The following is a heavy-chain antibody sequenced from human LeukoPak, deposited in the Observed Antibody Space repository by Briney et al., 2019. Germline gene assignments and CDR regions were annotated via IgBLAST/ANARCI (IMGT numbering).Heavy chain of an antibody. D-gene: IGHD3-10*01. J-gene: IGHJ6*03. CDR2: IRYNRNNQ. V-gene: IGHV3-30*02. Sequence: GGSLRLSCAASGFTFNNYGMHWVRQAPGKGLEWVAFIRYNRNNQYYADSVKGRFTISRDNSKNTLYLQMNSLKGDDTAVYYCAKDSAFYYIDVWGKGTTVIISS. CDR3: AKDSAFYYIDV. CDR1: GFTFNNYG.